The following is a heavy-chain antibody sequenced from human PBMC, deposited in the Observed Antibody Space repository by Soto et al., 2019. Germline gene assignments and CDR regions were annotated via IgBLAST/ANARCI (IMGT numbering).Heavy chain of an antibody. CDR3: AHSMAPRIFDF. Sequence: QITLKESGPMLVKPTQTLTLTCTFSGFSLSTSGVGVGWIRQPPGKALEWLALIYWDDDKRYSPSLITRLTITKDTAKNLVVLTMTNMDPVDTATYYCAHSMAPRIFDFWGQGTLVTVST. CDR2: IYWDDDK. V-gene: IGHV2-5*02. J-gene: IGHJ4*02. CDR1: GFSLSTSGVG.